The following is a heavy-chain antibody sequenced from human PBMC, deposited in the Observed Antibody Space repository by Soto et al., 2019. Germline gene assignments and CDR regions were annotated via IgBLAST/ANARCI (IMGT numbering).Heavy chain of an antibody. CDR3: ARESQDLTSNFDY. Sequence: GGSLRLSCAASGFTFTRYSMNWVRQAPGKGLEWVSSISSTTNYIYYADSMKGRFTVSRDNAKNSVYLEMNSLSAEDTAVYYCARESQDLTSNFDYWAQGTLVTVSS. J-gene: IGHJ4*02. CDR1: GFTFTRYS. V-gene: IGHV3-21*04. CDR2: ISSTTNYI.